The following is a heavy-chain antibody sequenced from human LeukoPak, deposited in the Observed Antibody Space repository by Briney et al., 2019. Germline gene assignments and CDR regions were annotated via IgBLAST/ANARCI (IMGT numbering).Heavy chain of an antibody. CDR2: ISGSGGST. V-gene: IGHV3-23*01. CDR3: AKTVSVLGATPPDY. Sequence: GGSLRLSCAASGFTFSSYAMSWVRQAPGKGLEWVSAISGSGGSTYYADSVKGRFTISRDNSKNTLYLQMNSLRAEDTAVYYCAKTVSVLGATPPDYWAREPWSPSPQ. J-gene: IGHJ4*02. CDR1: GFTFSSYA. D-gene: IGHD1-26*01.